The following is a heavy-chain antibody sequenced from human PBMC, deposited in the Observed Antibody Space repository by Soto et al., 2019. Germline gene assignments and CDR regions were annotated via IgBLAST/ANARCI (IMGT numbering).Heavy chain of an antibody. Sequence: QVQLVESGGGVVQPGRSLRLSCAASGFTFSSYAMHWVRQVPGKGLEWVAVISYDGSNKDYADSVKGRFTISRDNSKNTLYLQRNSLRAEDTAVYYCARPLWRDDYNWGYFDLWGRGTLVTVSS. J-gene: IGHJ2*01. CDR1: GFTFSSYA. CDR2: ISYDGSNK. V-gene: IGHV3-30-3*01. D-gene: IGHD4-4*01. CDR3: ARPLWRDDYNWGYFDL.